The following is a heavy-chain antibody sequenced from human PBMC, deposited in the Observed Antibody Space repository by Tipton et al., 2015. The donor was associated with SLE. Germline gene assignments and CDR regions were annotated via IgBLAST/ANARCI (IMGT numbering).Heavy chain of an antibody. CDR2: ISWNSDTI. J-gene: IGHJ4*02. V-gene: IGHV3-9*01. CDR1: GFTFDDYA. Sequence: QLVQSGGGLVQPGRSMRLSCAASGFTFDDYAMHWVRQPPGKGLEWVSGISWNSDTIGYADSVKGRFTISRDNAKNSLYLQMNSLRAEDTAFYYCAKDRILGSSTWAYIDYWGQGTLVTVSS. D-gene: IGHD6-13*01. CDR3: AKDRILGSSTWAYIDY.